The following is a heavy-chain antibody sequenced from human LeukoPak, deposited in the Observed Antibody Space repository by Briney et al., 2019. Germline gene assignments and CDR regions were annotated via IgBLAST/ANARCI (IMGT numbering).Heavy chain of an antibody. J-gene: IGHJ4*02. D-gene: IGHD2-2*01. V-gene: IGHV3-23*01. CDR1: GFTFSSYA. CDR2: ISGSGGST. Sequence: PGGSLRPSCAASGFTFSSYAMSWVRQAPRKGLERVSAISGSGGSTYYADSVKGRFTISRDNAKNSLYLQMNSLRAEDTAVYYCARDWAYLYWGQGTLVTVSS. CDR3: ARDWAYLY.